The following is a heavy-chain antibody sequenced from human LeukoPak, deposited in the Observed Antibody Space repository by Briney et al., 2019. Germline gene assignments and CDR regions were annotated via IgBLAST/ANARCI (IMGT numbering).Heavy chain of an antibody. J-gene: IGHJ4*02. CDR1: GGSISSGGYY. V-gene: IGHV4-31*03. D-gene: IGHD3-22*01. Sequence: SQTLSLTCTVSGGSISSGGYYWSWIRQHPGKGLEWIGYIYYSGSTYYNPSLKSRVTISVDTSKNQFSLRLSSVTAADTAVYYCARGGSYYDSSGILGYWGQGTLVTVSS. CDR3: ARGGSYYDSSGILGY. CDR2: IYYSGST.